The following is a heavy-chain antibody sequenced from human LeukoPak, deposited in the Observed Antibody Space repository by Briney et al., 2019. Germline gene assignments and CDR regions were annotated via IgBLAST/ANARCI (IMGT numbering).Heavy chain of an antibody. CDR3: ATNYYGSGPDH. Sequence: GGSLGLSCAASGFTFSSYWMPWVRQAPGKGLVWVSRIKSDGSSTTYADSVKGRFTISRDNAKNTLYLQMNSLRAEDTAVYYCATNYYGSGPDHWGQGTLVTVSS. CDR2: IKSDGSST. J-gene: IGHJ4*02. D-gene: IGHD3-10*01. V-gene: IGHV3-74*01. CDR1: GFTFSSYW.